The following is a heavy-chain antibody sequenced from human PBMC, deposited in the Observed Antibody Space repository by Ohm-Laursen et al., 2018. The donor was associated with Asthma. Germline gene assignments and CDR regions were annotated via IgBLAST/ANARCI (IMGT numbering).Heavy chain of an antibody. CDR2: GGSYYDGGLK. CDR3: ARDVMEWYLPAFDF. V-gene: IGHV3-30*03. CDR1: GFTFSSYS. Sequence: FPRLSCAASGFTFSSYSMNWVRQAPGKGLEWVAVGGSYYDGGLKYYADSVNGRFTVSRDDSKNNLYLQMNSLRPDDTAVYYCARDVMEWYLPAFDFWGQGTLVTVSS. D-gene: IGHD3-3*01. J-gene: IGHJ4*02.